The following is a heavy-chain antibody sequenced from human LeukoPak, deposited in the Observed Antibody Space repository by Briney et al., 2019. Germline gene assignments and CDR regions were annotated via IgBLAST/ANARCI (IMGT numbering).Heavy chain of an antibody. D-gene: IGHD3-22*01. CDR3: ARDYYDSSGYYKY. Sequence: PGGSLRLSCAASGFTFSSYWIHWVRQAPGKGLVWVSRINDGGSDTNYADSVKGRFTISRDNAKNTLYPQMNSLRAEDTAVYYCARDYYDSSGYYKYWGQGTLVTVSS. V-gene: IGHV3-74*01. CDR2: INDGGSDT. J-gene: IGHJ4*02. CDR1: GFTFSSYW.